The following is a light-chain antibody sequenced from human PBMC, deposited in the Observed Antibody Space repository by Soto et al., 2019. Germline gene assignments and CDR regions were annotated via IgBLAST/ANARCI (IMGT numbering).Light chain of an antibody. J-gene: IGKJ2*01. V-gene: IGKV3-20*01. CDR3: QHYGNSPPMYT. CDR2: GAS. Sequence: EIVLTQSPDTLSLSPGDRATLSCRASQSVTNDYLAWYQHKPGQAPRLLIYGASTRATGIPDRFSSSVSGTAFTIAISRLEPEDFAVYYCQHYGNSPPMYTFGQGTKLEIK. CDR1: QSVTNDY.